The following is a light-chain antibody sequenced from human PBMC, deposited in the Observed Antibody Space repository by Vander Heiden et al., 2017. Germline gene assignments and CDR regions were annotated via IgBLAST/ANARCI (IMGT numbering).Light chain of an antibody. CDR3: QQHNSYPLT. J-gene: IGKJ4*01. V-gene: IGKV1-17*01. CDR2: AAS. CDR1: QGIRND. Sequence: DIHMTQSPSSLSASVEDRVTITYPASQGIRNDLRCYQQKPGKAPKRLIDAASSLQSGVPSRFSGSGSGTEFTLTISSLQPEDVATYYCQQHNSYPLTFGGGTKVEIK.